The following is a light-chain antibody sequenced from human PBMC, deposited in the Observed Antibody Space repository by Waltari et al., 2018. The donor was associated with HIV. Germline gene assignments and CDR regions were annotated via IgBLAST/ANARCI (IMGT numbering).Light chain of an antibody. CDR2: EDN. Sequence: NFMLTQPHSVSESPGKTVTISCTRSSGSIASNYVQWYQQRPGSAPTTMIYEDNQRPSGVPDRFSGSIDSSSNSASLTISGLKTEDEGDYYCQSYDSRNHVVVGGGTKLTVL. CDR1: SGSIASNY. J-gene: IGLJ2*01. V-gene: IGLV6-57*03. CDR3: QSYDSRNHVV.